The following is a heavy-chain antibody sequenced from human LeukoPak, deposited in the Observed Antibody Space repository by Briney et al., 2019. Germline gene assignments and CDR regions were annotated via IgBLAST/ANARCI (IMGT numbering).Heavy chain of an antibody. Sequence: GRSLRLSCAASGFTFNSYGMHWVRQAPGKGLEWVAVLWYDGTNKYYADSVKGRFTISRDNSKNTLYLQMNSLRAEDTAVYYCAKDRRGSGWYFDYWGQGTLVTVSS. J-gene: IGHJ4*02. CDR2: LWYDGTNK. CDR1: GFTFNSYG. D-gene: IGHD6-19*01. CDR3: AKDRRGSGWYFDY. V-gene: IGHV3-33*06.